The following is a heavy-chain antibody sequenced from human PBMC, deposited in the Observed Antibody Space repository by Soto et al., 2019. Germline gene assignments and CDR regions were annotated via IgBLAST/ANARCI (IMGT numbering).Heavy chain of an antibody. CDR3: ARDREYGVSSLYYFDS. CDR2: ISSSGGTT. CDR1: GFTFSSYA. D-gene: IGHD3-10*01. Sequence: EVQLLESGGGLVQPGGSLRLSCAASGFTFSSYAMTWVRQAPGSGLEWVSGISSSGGTTYYADSVKGRFIISRDNSKNTLYLHMNSLRAKSTAIYSSARDREYGVSSLYYFDSWGHGTLVTVSS. V-gene: IGHV3-23*01. J-gene: IGHJ4*01.